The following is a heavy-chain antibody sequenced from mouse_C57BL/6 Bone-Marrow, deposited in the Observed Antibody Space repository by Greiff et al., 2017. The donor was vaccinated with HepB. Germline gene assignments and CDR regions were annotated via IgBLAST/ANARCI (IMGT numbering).Heavy chain of an antibody. CDR2: ISDGGSYT. CDR1: GFTFSSYA. V-gene: IGHV5-4*01. J-gene: IGHJ4*01. CDR3: ARDRTTVVPPYYAMDY. Sequence: EVQGVESGGGLVKPGGSLKLSCAASGFTFSSYAMSWVRQTPEKRLEWVATISDGGSYTYYPDNVKGRFTISRDNAKNNLYLQMSHLKSEDTAMYYCARDRTTVVPPYYAMDYWGQGTSVTVSS. D-gene: IGHD1-1*01.